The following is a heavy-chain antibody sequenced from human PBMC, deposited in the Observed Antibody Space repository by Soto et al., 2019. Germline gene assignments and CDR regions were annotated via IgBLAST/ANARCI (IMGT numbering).Heavy chain of an antibody. CDR2: IWCDGSNK. Sequence: GGSLRLSCAASGFTFSSYGMHWVRQAPGKGLEWVAVIWCDGSNKYYADSVKGRFTISRENSKNTLYLQMNSLRAEDTAVYYCARDKYKGGYSYVLRMDVWGQGTTVTLSS. V-gene: IGHV3-33*01. J-gene: IGHJ6*02. CDR3: ARDKYKGGYSYVLRMDV. D-gene: IGHD5-18*01. CDR1: GFTFSSYG.